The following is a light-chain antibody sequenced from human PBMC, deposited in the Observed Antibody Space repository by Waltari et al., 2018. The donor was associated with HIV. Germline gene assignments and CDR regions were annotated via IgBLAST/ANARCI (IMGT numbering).Light chain of an antibody. CDR1: KRLVYSGGKTY. CDR3: MQGTHWPIT. CDR2: KVS. J-gene: IGKJ5*01. Sequence: VVVTQPTLSLRVSPGQPASISCHPSKRLVYSGGKTYSNWFHQRPGQSPRRLIYKVSNRDSGVPDRFSGSGSGTDFTLKISRVEAEDVGVYYCMQGTHWPITFGQGTRLEIK. V-gene: IGKV2-30*01.